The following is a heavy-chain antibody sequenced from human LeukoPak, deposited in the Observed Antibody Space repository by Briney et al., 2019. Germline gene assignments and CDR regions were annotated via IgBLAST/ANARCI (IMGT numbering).Heavy chain of an antibody. CDR3: ARGRGMITFGGVIVPIDY. CDR2: ISASGGST. V-gene: IGHV3-23*01. CDR1: GFTFSSSA. J-gene: IGHJ4*02. D-gene: IGHD3-16*02. Sequence: GGSLRLSCAASGFTFSSSAMSWVRQVPGKGLEWVSGISASGGSTSYADSVRGRFTISRDNSKNTLYVQMNSLRAEDTAVYYCARGRGMITFGGVIVPIDYWGQGTLVTVSS.